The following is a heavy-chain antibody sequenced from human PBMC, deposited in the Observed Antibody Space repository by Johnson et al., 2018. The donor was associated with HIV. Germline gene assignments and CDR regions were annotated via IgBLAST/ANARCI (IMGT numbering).Heavy chain of an antibody. Sequence: MQLVESGGGLIQPGGSLRLSCAASGFTFSSYWMSWVRQAPGKGLEWVANIKQDGSEKYYVDSVKGRFTISRDNAKNSLYLQMNSLRAEDTAVYYCAKDKGGSGWYLHAFDIWGQGTMVTVSS. CDR2: IKQDGSEK. D-gene: IGHD6-19*01. CDR1: GFTFSSYW. V-gene: IGHV3-7*01. CDR3: AKDKGGSGWYLHAFDI. J-gene: IGHJ3*02.